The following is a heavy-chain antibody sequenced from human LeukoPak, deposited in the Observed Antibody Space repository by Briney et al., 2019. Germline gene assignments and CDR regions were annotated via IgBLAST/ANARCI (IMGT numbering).Heavy chain of an antibody. CDR1: GFPFSGYG. CDR2: AYGDGSNQ. Sequence: PGGSLRLSCAASGFPFSGYGMHWVRQAPGKGLEWVAVAYGDGSNQYYADSVKGRFSISKDISKNTLSLQMNSLRAEDTAVYYCARDREDIVLMVYAIVAPDYGMDVWGQGTTVTVSS. D-gene: IGHD2-8*01. CDR3: ARDREDIVLMVYAIVAPDYGMDV. V-gene: IGHV3-33*01. J-gene: IGHJ6*02.